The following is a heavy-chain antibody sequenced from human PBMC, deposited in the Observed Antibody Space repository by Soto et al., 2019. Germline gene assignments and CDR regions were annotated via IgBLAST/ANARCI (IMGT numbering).Heavy chain of an antibody. CDR2: IYYSGST. CDR1: GGTISGWY. Sequence: QVQLQESGPGLVKPSETLSLTCTVSGGTISGWYWSWIRQPPGKGLEWIGYIYYSGSTNCNPSLKSRVTISVDTSKNQFSLKLSSVTAADTAVYYCARRYGSAIDYWGQGTLVTVSS. D-gene: IGHD1-26*01. CDR3: ARRYGSAIDY. J-gene: IGHJ4*02. V-gene: IGHV4-59*08.